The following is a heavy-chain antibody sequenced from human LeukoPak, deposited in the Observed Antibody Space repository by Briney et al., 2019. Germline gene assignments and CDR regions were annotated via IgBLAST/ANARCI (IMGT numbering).Heavy chain of an antibody. J-gene: IGHJ4*02. CDR2: INHSGST. D-gene: IGHD3-9*01. Sequence: SETLSLTCAVYGGSFSGYYWSWIRQPPGQGLEWIGEINHSGSTNYNPSLKSRVTISVDTSKNQFSLKLSSVTAADTAVYYCASLNHDILTGFFAYWGQGTLVTVPS. CDR3: ASLNHDILTGFFAY. CDR1: GGSFSGYY. V-gene: IGHV4-34*01.